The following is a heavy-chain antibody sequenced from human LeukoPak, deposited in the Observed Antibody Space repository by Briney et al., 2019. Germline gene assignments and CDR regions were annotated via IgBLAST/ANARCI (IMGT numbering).Heavy chain of an antibody. CDR3: AKDINSFYGDYDGVDY. Sequence: GGSLRLSCAASGFTFDDYAMHWVRQAPGKGLEWVSLISGDGGSTYYADSVKGRFTISRDNSKNSLYLQMNSLRTEDTALYYCAKDINSFYGDYDGVDYWGQGTLVTVSS. J-gene: IGHJ4*02. D-gene: IGHD4-17*01. V-gene: IGHV3-43*02. CDR2: ISGDGGST. CDR1: GFTFDDYA.